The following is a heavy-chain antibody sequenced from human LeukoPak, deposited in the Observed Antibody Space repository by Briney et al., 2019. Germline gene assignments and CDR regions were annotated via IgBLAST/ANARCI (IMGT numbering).Heavy chain of an antibody. CDR2: IKSETDGETT. CDR1: GFTFSNVW. Sequence: PGGSVRLSCAASGFTFSNVWMSWVRQAPGKGLEWVGRIKSETDGETTDYPAPVNGRFTISSDDSKTTLNLQMNSLKTEDTAVYYCTPSIAVAGSLDYWGQGTLVTVSS. CDR3: TPSIAVAGSLDY. D-gene: IGHD6-19*01. V-gene: IGHV3-15*01. J-gene: IGHJ4*02.